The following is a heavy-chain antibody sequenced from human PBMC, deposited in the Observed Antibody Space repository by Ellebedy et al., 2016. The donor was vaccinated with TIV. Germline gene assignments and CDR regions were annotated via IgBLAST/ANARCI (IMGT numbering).Heavy chain of an antibody. J-gene: IGHJ4*02. Sequence: GESLKISXVASGFTFSSYSMNWVRQAPGKGLEWVSYISSSSSTIYYADSVKGRFTISRDNAKNSLYLQMNSLKAEDTAVYYCARDKVVGATYFDYWGQGTLVTVSS. V-gene: IGHV3-48*04. D-gene: IGHD1-26*01. CDR3: ARDKVVGATYFDY. CDR1: GFTFSSYS. CDR2: ISSSSSTI.